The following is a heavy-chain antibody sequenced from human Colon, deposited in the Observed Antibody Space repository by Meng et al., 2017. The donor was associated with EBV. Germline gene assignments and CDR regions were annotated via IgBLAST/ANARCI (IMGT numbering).Heavy chain of an antibody. CDR3: ARVMRYQLLRFFDY. CDR2: IYHGGSP. V-gene: IGHV4-4*02. CDR1: GASVRSVTW. J-gene: IGHJ4*02. Sequence: GQLQESGPELVKPSGTLSLTCAFSGASVRSVTWWTWVRQPPGKGLEWIGEIYHGGSPNYNPSLESRVTISVDKSKNQFSLDLTSVTAADTAVYFCARVMRYQLLRFFDYWGQGILVTVSS. D-gene: IGHD2-2*01.